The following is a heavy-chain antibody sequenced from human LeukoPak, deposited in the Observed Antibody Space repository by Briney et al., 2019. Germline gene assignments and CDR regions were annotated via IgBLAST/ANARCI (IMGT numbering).Heavy chain of an antibody. CDR2: INPNSGGT. CDR3: ARGLNYYDSSGYYPTWDYYYYYMDV. CDR1: GYTFTGYY. J-gene: IGHJ6*03. D-gene: IGHD3-22*01. Sequence: ASVKVSCKASGYTFTGYYMHWVRQAPGQGLEWMGWINPNSGGTNYAQKFQGRVTMTRDTSISTVYMELSRLRSDDTAVYYCARGLNYYDSSGYYPTWDYYYYYMDVWGKGTTVTVSS. V-gene: IGHV1-2*02.